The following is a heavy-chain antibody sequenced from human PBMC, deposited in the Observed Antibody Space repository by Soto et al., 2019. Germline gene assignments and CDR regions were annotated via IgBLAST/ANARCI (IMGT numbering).Heavy chain of an antibody. V-gene: IGHV1-18*04. CDR1: CYTFTSYG. Sequence: WXSVEVSFKASCYTFTSYGISWVRQAPGQGLEWMGWISAYNGNTNYAQKLQGRVTMTTDTSTSTAYMELRSLRSDDTAVYYCARDFWSGPNWFDPWGQGTLVTVSS. CDR2: ISAYNGNT. J-gene: IGHJ5*02. CDR3: ARDFWSGPNWFDP. D-gene: IGHD3-3*01.